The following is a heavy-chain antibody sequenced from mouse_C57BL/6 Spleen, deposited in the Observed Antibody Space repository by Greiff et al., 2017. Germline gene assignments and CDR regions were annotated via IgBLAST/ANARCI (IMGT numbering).Heavy chain of an antibody. V-gene: IGHV1-62-2*01. CDR2: FYPGSGCT. CDR1: GYTFTEYT. CDR3: ERRERGDGPTGAMDY. Sequence: VQLQQSGAELVKPGASVKLSCTASGYTFTEYTIHWVKQRPGQGLEWIGGFYPGSGCTKYNEKFKDQATLTVDKSSSTVYMELSRWTSEDSAVXFCERRERGDGPTGAMDYWGQGTSVTVSS. J-gene: IGHJ4*01. D-gene: IGHD2-3*01.